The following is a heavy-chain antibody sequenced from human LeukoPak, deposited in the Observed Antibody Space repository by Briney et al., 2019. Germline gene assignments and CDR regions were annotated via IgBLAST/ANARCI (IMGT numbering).Heavy chain of an antibody. V-gene: IGHV1-8*01. CDR2: LNPNSGNT. Sequence: GASVKVSCKASGYTFTSYDINWVRQATGQGLEWMGWLNPNSGNTGYAQKFQGRVTMTRNTSISTAYMKLSSLRSEDTAVYYCARGVGYCSSTSCSDFDYWGQGTLVTVSS. CDR1: GYTFTSYD. D-gene: IGHD2-2*01. CDR3: ARGVGYCSSTSCSDFDY. J-gene: IGHJ4*02.